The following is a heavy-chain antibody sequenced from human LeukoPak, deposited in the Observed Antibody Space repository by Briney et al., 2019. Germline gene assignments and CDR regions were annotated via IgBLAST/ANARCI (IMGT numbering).Heavy chain of an antibody. CDR2: ISGRGSNT. Sequence: PGGSLRLSCAASGFTFSDYGMSWVRQAPGKGLEWVSAISGRGSNTYYADFVKGRFTISRENSKNTLYLQMNSLRAEDTAVYYCANLNVIAAASRYVDYWGQGTLVTVSS. CDR1: GFTFSDYG. V-gene: IGHV3-23*01. J-gene: IGHJ4*02. D-gene: IGHD6-13*01. CDR3: ANLNVIAAASRYVDY.